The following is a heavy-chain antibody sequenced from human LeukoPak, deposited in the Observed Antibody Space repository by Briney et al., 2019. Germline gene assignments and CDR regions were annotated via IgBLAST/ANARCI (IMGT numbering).Heavy chain of an antibody. V-gene: IGHV1-2*02. CDR2: VNPNSGGT. J-gene: IGHJ4*02. Sequence: ASAKVSCKASGYTFTGYYMHWVRQAPGQGLEWMGWVNPNSGGTNYAQKFQGRVTMTRDTSISTAYMELSRLRSDDTAVYYCAGVYSGYDPQFYFDYWGQGTLVTVSS. CDR3: AGVYSGYDPQFYFDY. D-gene: IGHD5-12*01. CDR1: GYTFTGYY.